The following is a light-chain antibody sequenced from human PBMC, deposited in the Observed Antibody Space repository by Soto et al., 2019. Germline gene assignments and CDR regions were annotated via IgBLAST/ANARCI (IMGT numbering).Light chain of an antibody. J-gene: IGKJ1*01. CDR2: GAS. Sequence: EIVLTQSPGTLSLSPGERATLSCRASQSVSSSYLAWYQQKPGQAPRLLFYGASSRATGIPDRFSGSGSGTDFTLTISRLEPEDFAVYYCQQYGSSPWTFGQGNKV. V-gene: IGKV3-20*01. CDR1: QSVSSSY. CDR3: QQYGSSPWT.